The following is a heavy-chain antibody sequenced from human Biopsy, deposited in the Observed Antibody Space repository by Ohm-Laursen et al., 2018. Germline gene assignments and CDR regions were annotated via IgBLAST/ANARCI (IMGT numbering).Heavy chain of an antibody. CDR2: ISCTGYT. J-gene: IGHJ6*02. Sequence: SETLSLTCTVSGGSFTGHYWSWIRQPPGKGLEWIGHISCTGYTSYNASLKSRVTISVDTSRNHFSLRLSSLTAADTAVYYCARKIYGDYEVPYSYGMDVWGLGTTVTVSS. CDR1: GGSFTGHY. D-gene: IGHD4-17*01. CDR3: ARKIYGDYEVPYSYGMDV. V-gene: IGHV4-59*11.